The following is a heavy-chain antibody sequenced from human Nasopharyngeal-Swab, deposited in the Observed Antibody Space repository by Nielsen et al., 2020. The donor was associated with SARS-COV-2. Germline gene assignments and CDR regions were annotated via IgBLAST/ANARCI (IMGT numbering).Heavy chain of an antibody. D-gene: IGHD3-3*01. CDR3: ARLYPYDFWSGGGGPVDYYYYYGMDV. J-gene: IGHJ6*02. Sequence: ASVKVFCKASGYTFTGYYMHWVRQAPGQGLEWMGWINPNSGGTNYAQKFQGRVTMTRDTSISTAYMELSRLRSDDTAVYYCARLYPYDFWSGGGGPVDYYYYYGMDVWGQGTTVTVSS. CDR2: INPNSGGT. CDR1: GYTFTGYY. V-gene: IGHV1-2*02.